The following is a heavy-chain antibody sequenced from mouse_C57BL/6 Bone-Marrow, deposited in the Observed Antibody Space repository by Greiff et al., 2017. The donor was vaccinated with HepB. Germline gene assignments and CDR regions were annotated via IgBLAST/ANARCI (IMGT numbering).Heavy chain of an antibody. CDR2: ISYDGSN. Sequence: EVKLQESGPGLVKPSQSLSLTCSVTGYSITSGYYWNWIRQFPGNQLEWMGYISYDGSNNYNQTLKNRISITRYTSKNKFFLTLNSVTTEDTATYYCAIDNGSSQAWFAYWGQGTLVTVSA. V-gene: IGHV3-6*01. CDR3: AIDNGSSQAWFAY. D-gene: IGHD1-1*01. J-gene: IGHJ3*01. CDR1: GYSITSGYY.